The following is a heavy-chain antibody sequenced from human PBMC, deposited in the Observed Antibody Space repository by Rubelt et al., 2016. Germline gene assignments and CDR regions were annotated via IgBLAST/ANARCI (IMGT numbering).Heavy chain of an antibody. V-gene: IGHV4-34*01. CDR2: INHSGRP. D-gene: IGHD3/OR15-3a*01. J-gene: IGHJ4*02. CDR1: GGSFSDYY. Sequence: QVQLQQWGAGLLKPSETLSLTCAVYGGSFSDYYWSWIRLPPGKGLEWIGEINHSGRPNYNPSLKSRVTISVDTSKNQFSLRLSSVTAADTAVYYCARSNFDFSAAYARLFDSWGQGLLVTVSS. CDR3: ARSNFDFSAAYARLFDS.